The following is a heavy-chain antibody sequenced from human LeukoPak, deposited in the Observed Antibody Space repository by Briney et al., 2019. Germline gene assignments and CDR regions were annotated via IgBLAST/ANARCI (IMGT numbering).Heavy chain of an antibody. V-gene: IGHV4-59*01. Sequence: SETLSLTCTVSGGSISSYYWSWIRQPPGKGLEWVGYIYYSGKTNYNSSLKSRVTISVDPSKNQFSLKLGSVTAGDTAVFYCAGGHLCDDPQWGQGTLVTVSS. CDR1: GGSISSYY. CDR2: IYYSGKT. D-gene: IGHD2-21*01. J-gene: IGHJ4*02. CDR3: AGGHLCDDPQ.